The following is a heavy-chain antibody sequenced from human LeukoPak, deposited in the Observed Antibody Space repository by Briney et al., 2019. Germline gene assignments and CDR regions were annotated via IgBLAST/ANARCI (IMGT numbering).Heavy chain of an antibody. D-gene: IGHD4-11*01. V-gene: IGHV3-23*01. CDR2: ISGSGGNT. CDR3: AKDDPNDYMPWIY. CDR1: GFTFSSYA. J-gene: IGHJ4*02. Sequence: GSLRLSCAASGFTFSSYAMSWVRQAPGKGLEWVSLISGSGGNTYYADSVKGRFTISRDHSKNPLYLQMNSLRAHDTAVYYCAKDDPNDYMPWIYWGQGTLVTVSS.